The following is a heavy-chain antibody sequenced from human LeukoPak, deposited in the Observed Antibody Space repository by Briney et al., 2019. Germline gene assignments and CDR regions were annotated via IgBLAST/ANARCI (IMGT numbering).Heavy chain of an antibody. V-gene: IGHV5-51*01. CDR3: ARLDDTDALDI. J-gene: IGHJ3*02. CDR1: GYSFTSYW. D-gene: IGHD3-9*01. CDR2: IYPDDSDI. Sequence: PGESLKISCKGSGYSFTSYWIGWVRQMPGKGLEWMGIIYPDDSDIRYSPSFQGQVTISADKSISTTSLQWSSLKASDTAMYYCARLDDTDALDIWGQGTMVTVSS.